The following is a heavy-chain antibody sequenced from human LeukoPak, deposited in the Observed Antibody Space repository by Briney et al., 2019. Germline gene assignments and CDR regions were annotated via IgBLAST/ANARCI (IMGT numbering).Heavy chain of an antibody. Sequence: VSVKVSCKASGYPFINYDINWVRQAPGQGLQWMGWMSPNSGNTGYAQKFQGRVTITRSTSINTAYMELSSLRSDDTAVYYCARGATKCSSTSCATALDIWGQGTMVTVSS. D-gene: IGHD2-2*01. CDR1: GYPFINYD. J-gene: IGHJ3*02. V-gene: IGHV1-8*03. CDR2: MSPNSGNT. CDR3: ARGATKCSSTSCATALDI.